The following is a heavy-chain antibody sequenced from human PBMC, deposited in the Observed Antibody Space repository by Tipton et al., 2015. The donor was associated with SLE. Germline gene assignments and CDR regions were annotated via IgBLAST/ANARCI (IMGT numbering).Heavy chain of an antibody. CDR3: AKDGRDGDWAGLYWYFDL. D-gene: IGHD4-17*01. Sequence: GSLRLSCAASGFTFSSYAMSWVRQAPGKGLEWVSTLSSSGGWTYYADSVKGRFTISRDNSKNTLYLQMNSLRAEDTAVYYCAKDGRDGDWAGLYWYFDLWGRGTLVTVSS. CDR2: LSSSGGWT. CDR1: GFTFSSYA. J-gene: IGHJ2*01. V-gene: IGHV3-23*01.